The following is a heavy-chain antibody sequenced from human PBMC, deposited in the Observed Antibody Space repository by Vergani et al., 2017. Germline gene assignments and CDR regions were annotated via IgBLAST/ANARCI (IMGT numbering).Heavy chain of an antibody. CDR3: AREHLSMVRGRYYMDV. Sequence: QVQLVQSGAEVKKPGASVKVSCKASGYTFTGYYMHWVRQAPGQGLEWMGWINPNSGGTNYAQKFQGRVTMTRDTSISTAYMELGKLRSDDTAVYYCAREHLSMVRGRYYMDVWGKGTTVTVSS. V-gene: IGHV1-2*02. CDR1: GYTFTGYY. CDR2: INPNSGGT. D-gene: IGHD3-10*01. J-gene: IGHJ6*03.